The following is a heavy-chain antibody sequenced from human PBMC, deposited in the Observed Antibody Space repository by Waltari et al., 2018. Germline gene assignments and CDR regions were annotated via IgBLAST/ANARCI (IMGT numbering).Heavy chain of an antibody. D-gene: IGHD4-17*01. V-gene: IGHV1-69*02. Sequence: QVQLLQSGAEVKKPGSSVKVSCKASGCICRTSTHSRVRQAPGQGLEWMGRIIPIVGIANYAQKYQGIVTITADKSTSTDYMELSSLRSEDTAVYYWAGNRDYDFDYWGQGTLVTVSS. J-gene: IGHJ4*02. CDR2: IIPIVGIA. CDR1: GCICRTST. CDR3: AGNRDYDFDY.